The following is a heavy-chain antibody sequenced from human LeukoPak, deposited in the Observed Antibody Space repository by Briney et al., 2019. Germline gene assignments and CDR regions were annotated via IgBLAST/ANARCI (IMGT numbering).Heavy chain of an antibody. CDR1: GFTFSSYA. D-gene: IGHD2-2*01. CDR2: ISGSGGST. J-gene: IGHJ4*02. Sequence: PGGSLRLSCAASGFTFSSYAMSWVRQAPGKGLEWVSAISGSGGSTYYADSVKGRFTISRDNSKNTLYLQMNSLRAEDTAVYYCAKTQLAVPAAINYFDYWGQGTLVTVSS. CDR3: AKTQLAVPAAINYFDY. V-gene: IGHV3-23*01.